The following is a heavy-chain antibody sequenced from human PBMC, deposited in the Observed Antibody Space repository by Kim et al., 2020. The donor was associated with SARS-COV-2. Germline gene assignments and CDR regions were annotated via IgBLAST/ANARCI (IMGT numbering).Heavy chain of an antibody. Sequence: RIYARNFQGRVTMTRDPSTSTVYMEVNSLRSEDTALYYCARERRGEVDYWGQGTLVTVSS. D-gene: IGHD3-10*01. CDR3: ARERRGEVDY. V-gene: IGHV1-46*01. J-gene: IGHJ4*02. CDR2: R.